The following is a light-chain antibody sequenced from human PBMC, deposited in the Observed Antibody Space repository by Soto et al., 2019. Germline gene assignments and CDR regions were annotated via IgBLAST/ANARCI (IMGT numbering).Light chain of an antibody. CDR3: SSYAASNNFYFV. Sequence: QSVLTQPPSASGSTGQSVTISCTGTSSDVGGYNYVSWYQQYPGRAPKLMIYEVTKRPSGVPDRFSGSKSGNTASLTVSGLQAEDEADYYCSSYAASNNFYFVFGGGT. CDR2: EVT. J-gene: IGLJ3*02. CDR1: SSDVGGYNY. V-gene: IGLV2-8*01.